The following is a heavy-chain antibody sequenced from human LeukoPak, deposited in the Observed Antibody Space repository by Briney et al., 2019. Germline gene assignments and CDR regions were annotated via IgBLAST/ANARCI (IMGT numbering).Heavy chain of an antibody. CDR3: ARERWLQYYYFDY. J-gene: IGHJ4*02. D-gene: IGHD5-24*01. V-gene: IGHV4-34*01. Sequence: PSETLSLTCAVYGGSFSGDYWSWIRQPPGKGLEWIGEINHSGSTNYNPSLKSRVTISVDTSKNQFSLKLSSVTAADTAVYYCARERWLQYYYFDYWGQGTLVTVSS. CDR1: GGSFSGDY. CDR2: INHSGST.